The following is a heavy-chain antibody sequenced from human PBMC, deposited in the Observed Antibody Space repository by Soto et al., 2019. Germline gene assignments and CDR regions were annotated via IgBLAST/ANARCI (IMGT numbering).Heavy chain of an antibody. CDR3: ARDLRKIAAAGKVNWFDP. V-gene: IGHV3-33*01. D-gene: IGHD6-13*01. Sequence: GGSLRLSCAASGFTFSSYGMHWVRQAPGKGLEWVAVIWYDGSNKYYADSVKGRFTNARDNSKNTLYLQMNSLRAEDTAVYYCARDLRKIAAAGKVNWFDPWGQGTLVTVSS. J-gene: IGHJ5*02. CDR1: GFTFSSYG. CDR2: IWYDGSNK.